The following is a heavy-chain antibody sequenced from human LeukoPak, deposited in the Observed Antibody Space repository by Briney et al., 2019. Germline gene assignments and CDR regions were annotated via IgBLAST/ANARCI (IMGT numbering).Heavy chain of an antibody. CDR3: ARVDCGGDCYSSVGFDY. Sequence: ASVKVSCKASGYTFTSYYMHWLRQAPGQGLEGMGLINPSGGSTSYAQKFQGRVTMTRDTSTSTVYMELSSLRSEDTAVYYCARVDCGGDCYSSVGFDYWGQGTLVTVSS. V-gene: IGHV1-46*03. CDR2: INPSGGST. J-gene: IGHJ4*02. CDR1: GYTFTSYY. D-gene: IGHD2-21*01.